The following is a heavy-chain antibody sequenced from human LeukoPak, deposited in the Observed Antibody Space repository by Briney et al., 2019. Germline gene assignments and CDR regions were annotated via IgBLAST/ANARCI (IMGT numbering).Heavy chain of an antibody. CDR1: GFTFSDFH. D-gene: IGHD3-10*01. V-gene: IGHV3-11*04. CDR2: ISSSGSTI. CDR3: ARGNWVRQKLNWFDP. Sequence: GGSLRLSCAASGFTFSDFHMSWIRQAPGKGLEWVSYISSSGSTIYYADSVKGRFTISRDNAKNSLYLQMNSLRAEDTAVYYCARGNWVRQKLNWFDPWGQGTLVTVSS. J-gene: IGHJ5*02.